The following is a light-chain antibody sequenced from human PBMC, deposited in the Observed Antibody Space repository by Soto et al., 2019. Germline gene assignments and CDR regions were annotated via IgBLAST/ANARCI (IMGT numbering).Light chain of an antibody. CDR2: LAS. Sequence: DIVVTQSPLSLPVTPGEPASISCRSSQSLLHTNGYNYLDWYLQKPGRSPQLLISLASNRASGVPDRFSGSGSGTDFTLKIRRVEAEDVGVYYGMQALQTPYTFGPGTILEIE. CDR3: MQALQTPYT. CDR1: QSLLHTNGYNY. J-gene: IGKJ2*01. V-gene: IGKV2-28*01.